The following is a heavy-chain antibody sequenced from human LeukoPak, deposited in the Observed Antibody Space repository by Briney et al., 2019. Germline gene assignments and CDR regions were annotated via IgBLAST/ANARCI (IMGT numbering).Heavy chain of an antibody. CDR1: KFTFSNYG. J-gene: IGHJ4*02. CDR2: VSSDGGTK. V-gene: IGHV3-30*18. D-gene: IGHD3-22*01. CDR3: AKVILGGYYDSSGYYEDY. Sequence: PGGSLRLSCTASKFTFSNYGMQWVRQAPGKGLEWVAVVSSDGGTKYYADSVKGRFTISRDNSRNTMYLQMDSLRAEDTAVYYCAKVILGGYYDSSGYYEDYWGQGTLVTVSS.